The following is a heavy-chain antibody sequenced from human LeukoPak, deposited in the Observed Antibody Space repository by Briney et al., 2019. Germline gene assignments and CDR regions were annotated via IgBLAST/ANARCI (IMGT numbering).Heavy chain of an antibody. J-gene: IGHJ4*02. D-gene: IGHD3-10*01. CDR2: INPNSGGT. CDR3: ARDRRFGESSSFGY. Sequence: GASVKVSCKASGYTFTGNYMHWVRQAPGQGLEWMGWINPNSGGTNYAQKFQGRVTMTRDTSISTAYMELSRLRSDDTAVYYCARDRRFGESSSFGYWGQGTLVTVSS. CDR1: GYTFTGNY. V-gene: IGHV1-2*02.